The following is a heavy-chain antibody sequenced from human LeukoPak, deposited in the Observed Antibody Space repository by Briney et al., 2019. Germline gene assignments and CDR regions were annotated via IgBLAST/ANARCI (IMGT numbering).Heavy chain of an antibody. CDR2: ISGSGATT. V-gene: IGHV3-23*01. D-gene: IGHD5-12*01. CDR1: GFTFSNFA. Sequence: GGSLRLSCAASGFTFSNFAMSWVRQAPGKGLEWVSVISGSGATTHYADSVKGRFTISRDNSKSTLYLQMNSLRAEDTAVYYCAKRGYLDYWGQGTLVTVSS. CDR3: AKRGYLDY. J-gene: IGHJ4*02.